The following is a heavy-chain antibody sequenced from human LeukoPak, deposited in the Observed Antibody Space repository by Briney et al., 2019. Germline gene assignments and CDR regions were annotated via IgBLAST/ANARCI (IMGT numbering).Heavy chain of an antibody. CDR2: ISGSGGST. J-gene: IGHJ6*02. Sequence: GGSLRLSCAASGFTFGSYAMSWVRQAPGKGLEWVSAISGSGGSTYYANSVKGRFTISRDNSKNTLYLQMNSLRAEDTAVYYCAKVRDYYYGMDVWGQGTTVTVSS. CDR3: AKVRDYYYGMDV. V-gene: IGHV3-23*01. CDR1: GFTFGSYA.